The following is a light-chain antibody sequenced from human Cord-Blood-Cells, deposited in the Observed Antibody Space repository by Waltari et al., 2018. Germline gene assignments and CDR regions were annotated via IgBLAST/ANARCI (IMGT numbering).Light chain of an antibody. CDR1: QSISSY. CDR3: QQSYSTPFT. V-gene: IGKV1-39*01. J-gene: IGKJ3*01. Sequence: IHMTHSPSSFSAAVVDRVVITCRASQSISSYLNWYQQKPGKAPKLLIYAASSLQSGVPSRFSGSGSGTDFTLTISSLQPEDFATYYCQQSYSTPFTFGPGTKVDIK. CDR2: AAS.